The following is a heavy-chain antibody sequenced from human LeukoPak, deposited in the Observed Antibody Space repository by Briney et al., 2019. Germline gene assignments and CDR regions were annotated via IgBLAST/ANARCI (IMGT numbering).Heavy chain of an antibody. CDR1: GYTFTSYG. J-gene: IGHJ4*02. D-gene: IGHD3-10*01. CDR3: ARDPPYGSGSYSFPHFDY. Sequence: ASVKVSCKASGYTFTSYGISWVRQAPGQGLEWMGWISAYNGDTNYAQKLQGRVTMTTDTSTNTAYMELRSLRSDDTAVYYCARDPPYGSGSYSFPHFDYWGQGTLVTVSS. CDR2: ISAYNGDT. V-gene: IGHV1-18*01.